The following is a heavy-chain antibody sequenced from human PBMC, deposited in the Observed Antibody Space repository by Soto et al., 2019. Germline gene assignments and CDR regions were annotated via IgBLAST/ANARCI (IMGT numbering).Heavy chain of an antibody. Sequence: PGGSLRLSCAASGFTFSSYGMHWVRQAPGKGLEWVAVIWYDGSNRYYADSVRGRFTISRDNSKNTLYLQMNSLRAEDTAVFYCARARSGYYPTLDYWGQGTLVTVSS. CDR1: GFTFSSYG. CDR3: ARARSGYYPTLDY. J-gene: IGHJ4*02. CDR2: IWYDGSNR. V-gene: IGHV3-33*01. D-gene: IGHD3-22*01.